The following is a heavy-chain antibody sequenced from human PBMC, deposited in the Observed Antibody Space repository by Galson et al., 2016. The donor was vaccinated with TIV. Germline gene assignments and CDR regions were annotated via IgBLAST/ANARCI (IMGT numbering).Heavy chain of an antibody. CDR3: ARGRSGYNSTYYYYGMDV. V-gene: IGHV6-1*01. D-gene: IGHD5-24*01. CDR2: TYYRSEWNS. CDR1: GDSVSSNSAA. Sequence: CAISGDSVSSNSAAWNWIRQSPSRGLEWLGRTYYRSEWNSDYVVSVRSRIVIKADRSKNQFFLQLNSVAPEDTAVYFCARGRSGYNSTYYYYGMDVWGQGTTVSVSS. J-gene: IGHJ6*02.